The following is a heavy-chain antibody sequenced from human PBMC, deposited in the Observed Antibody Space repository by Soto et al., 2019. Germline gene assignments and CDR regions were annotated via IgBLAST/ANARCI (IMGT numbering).Heavy chain of an antibody. D-gene: IGHD6-13*01. CDR1: GGSISSSSYY. CDR2: IFYSGTT. Sequence: XXTLSLPCTVSGGSISSSSYYWGWIRQPPGKGLEWIGSIFYSGTTYYNPSLKSRVTISVDTSKNQFSLKLSSVTAADTAVYYCAGSWRRDYWGQGTLVTVSS. V-gene: IGHV4-39*01. J-gene: IGHJ4*02. CDR3: AGSWRRDY.